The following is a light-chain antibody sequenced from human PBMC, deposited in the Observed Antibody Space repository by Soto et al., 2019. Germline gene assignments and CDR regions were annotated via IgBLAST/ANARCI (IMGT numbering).Light chain of an antibody. CDR2: DND. CDR1: SSNIGSNA. V-gene: IGLV1-51*01. J-gene: IGLJ3*02. CDR3: GTWDSSLSAWV. Sequence: QSVLTQPPSVSAAPGQRVTISCSGRSSNIGSNAVSWYQHLPGTAPKYVIYDNDKRPSGIPDRFSGSRSGTSATLGITGLQTGDEADYYCGTWDSSLSAWVFGGGTKLTVL.